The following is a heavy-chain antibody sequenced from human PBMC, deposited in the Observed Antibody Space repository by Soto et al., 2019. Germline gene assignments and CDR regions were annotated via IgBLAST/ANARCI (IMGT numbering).Heavy chain of an antibody. CDR2: IIPIFGTA. V-gene: IGHV1-69*01. CDR3: ARGGIAAAGTGYWYFDL. CDR1: GGTFSSYA. D-gene: IGHD6-13*01. J-gene: IGHJ2*01. Sequence: QVQLVQSGAEVKKPGSSVKVSCKASGGTFSSYAISWVRQAPGQGLEWMGGIIPIFGTANYAQKFQGRVTITADESMSTAYMELSSLRSEDTAVYYCARGGIAAAGTGYWYFDLWGRGTLVTVSS.